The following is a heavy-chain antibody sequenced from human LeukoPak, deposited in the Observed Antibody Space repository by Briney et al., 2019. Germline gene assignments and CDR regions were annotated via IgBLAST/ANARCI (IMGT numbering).Heavy chain of an antibody. Sequence: ASVKVSCKASGYTFTSYGISWVRQAPGKGLEWVSAISGSGGSTYYADSVKGRFTISRDNSKNTLYLQMNSLRAEDTAVYYCAKGVEVGATHYWGQGTLVTVSS. V-gene: IGHV3-23*01. CDR3: AKGVEVGATHY. J-gene: IGHJ4*02. CDR2: ISGSGGST. D-gene: IGHD1-26*01. CDR1: GYTFTSYG.